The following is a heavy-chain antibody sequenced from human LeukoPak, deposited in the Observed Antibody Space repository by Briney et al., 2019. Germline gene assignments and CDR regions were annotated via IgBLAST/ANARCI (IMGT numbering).Heavy chain of an antibody. CDR2: ISSSSSYI. CDR3: ARDSYWFGDRDFDY. D-gene: IGHD3-10*01. J-gene: IGHJ4*02. CDR1: GFTFSSYS. Sequence: GGSLRLSCAASGFTFSSYSMNWVRQAPGKGLEWVSSISSSSSYIYYADSVKGRFTISRDNAKNSLYLQMNSLRAEDTAVYYCARDSYWFGDRDFDYWGQGTLVTVSS. V-gene: IGHV3-21*01.